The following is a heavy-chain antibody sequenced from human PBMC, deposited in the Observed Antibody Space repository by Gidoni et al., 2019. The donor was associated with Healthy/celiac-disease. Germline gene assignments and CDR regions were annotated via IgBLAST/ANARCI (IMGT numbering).Heavy chain of an antibody. CDR3: AAAEPSSGYYNVPWFDP. Sequence: HMQLVQSGPDVKKPGTSVKLSGKSSGFPFTSSAMQWERQARGQRLEWIGWIVVGSGNTNYAQKFQERVTITRDMSTSTAYMELSSLRSEDTAVYYCAAAEPSSGYYNVPWFDPWGQGTLVTVSS. V-gene: IGHV1-58*02. CDR2: IVVGSGNT. J-gene: IGHJ5*02. D-gene: IGHD3-22*01. CDR1: GFPFTSSA.